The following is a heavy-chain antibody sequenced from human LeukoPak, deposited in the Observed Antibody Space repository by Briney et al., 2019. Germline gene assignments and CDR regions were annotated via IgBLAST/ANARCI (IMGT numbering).Heavy chain of an antibody. CDR3: AKAGEVRGVIGGFDY. D-gene: IGHD3-10*01. CDR1: GFTFSSYA. V-gene: IGHV3-23*01. CDR2: ISGSGGST. J-gene: IGHJ4*02. Sequence: QSGGSLRLSCAASGFTFSSYAMSWVRQAPGKGLGWVSAISGSGGSTYYADSVKGRFTISRDNSKNTLYLQMNSLRAEDTAVYYCAKAGEVRGVIGGFDYWGQGTLVTVSS.